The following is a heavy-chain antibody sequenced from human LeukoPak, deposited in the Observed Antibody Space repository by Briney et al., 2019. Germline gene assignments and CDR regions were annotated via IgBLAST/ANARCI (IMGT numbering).Heavy chain of an antibody. D-gene: IGHD3-10*01. CDR1: GGTFSSYA. Sequence: SVKVSCKASGGTFSSYAISWVRQAPGQGLEWMGGIIPIFGTANYAQKFQGRVTTTADESTSTAYMELSSLRSEDTAVYYCARGLEWFGEFYYGMDVWGKGTTVTVSS. J-gene: IGHJ6*04. CDR3: ARGLEWFGEFYYGMDV. V-gene: IGHV1-69*13. CDR2: IIPIFGTA.